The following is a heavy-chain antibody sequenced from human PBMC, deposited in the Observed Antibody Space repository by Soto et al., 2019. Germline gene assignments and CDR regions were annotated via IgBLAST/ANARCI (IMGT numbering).Heavy chain of an antibody. CDR3: AKGGYCSGGNCYRDRYNWLEP. J-gene: IGHJ5*02. CDR2: SSGGGGIT. Sequence: PGGSLRLSCVASGFNLHDHAMHCVRQAPGKGLEGVSGSSGGGGITYYADSVSGRFTISIDNSNNTLYLQMNSLRAEDTAVYYCAKGGYCSGGNCYRDRYNWLEPWGQGTMVTVSS. CDR1: GFNLHDHA. V-gene: IGHV3-23*01. D-gene: IGHD2-15*01.